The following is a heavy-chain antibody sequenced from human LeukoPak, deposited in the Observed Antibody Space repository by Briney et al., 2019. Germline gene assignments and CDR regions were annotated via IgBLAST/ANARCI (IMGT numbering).Heavy chain of an antibody. Sequence: RTGGSLRLSCAASGFTFSSYAMSWVRQAPGKGLEWVSAISGSGGSTYYADSVKGRFTISRDNSKNTLYLQMNSLRAEDTAVYYCAKLPNWGKVVVITPDYYFDYWGQGTLVTVSS. V-gene: IGHV3-23*01. CDR1: GFTFSSYA. D-gene: IGHD3-22*01. CDR3: AKLPNWGKVVVITPDYYFDY. J-gene: IGHJ4*02. CDR2: ISGSGGST.